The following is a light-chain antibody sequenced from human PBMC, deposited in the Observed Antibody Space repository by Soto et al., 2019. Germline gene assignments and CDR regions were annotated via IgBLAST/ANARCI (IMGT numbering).Light chain of an antibody. Sequence: QSVLTQPPSVSEAPRQRVTISCSGSSSNIGADYDIHWYQHLPGTAPKLLIYANINRPSGVPDRFSGSKSGTSASLAITELQAEDEADYYCQSYDSSLSGWLFGGGTKVTVL. V-gene: IGLV1-40*01. J-gene: IGLJ3*02. CDR1: SSNIGADYD. CDR3: QSYDSSLSGWL. CDR2: ANI.